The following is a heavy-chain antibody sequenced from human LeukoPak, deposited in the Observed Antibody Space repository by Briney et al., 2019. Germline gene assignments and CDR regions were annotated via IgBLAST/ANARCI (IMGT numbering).Heavy chain of an antibody. CDR3: ARDRGYGYGFLDY. CDR2: FYSGGSS. Sequence: GGSLRLSCAASGFTVRSIYMTWVRQAPGKGLEWVSSFYSGGSSYYADSVKGRFIISRDSSTDTLYLQMNSLRVEDTAVYFCARDRGYGYGFLDYWGQGTLVTVSS. D-gene: IGHD5-18*01. V-gene: IGHV3-53*01. J-gene: IGHJ4*02. CDR1: GFTVRSIY.